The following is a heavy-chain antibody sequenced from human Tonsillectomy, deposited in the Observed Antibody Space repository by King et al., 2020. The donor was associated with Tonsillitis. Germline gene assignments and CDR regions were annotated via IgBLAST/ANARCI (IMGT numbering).Heavy chain of an antibody. D-gene: IGHD6-19*01. V-gene: IGHV1-18*01. CDR2: ISAYTGDR. CDR1: GYTFSSYG. CDR3: ARDRGEHLQCLVLDWDH. Sequence: QLVQSGAEVKKPGASVKVSCKASGYTFSSYGFSWVRQAPGQGLEWMGWISAYTGDRTYAQKLQDRVTMTTDRSTYTAYMERRSLRADDTAIYYCARDRGEHLQCLVLDWDHWGQGTLVPVPS. J-gene: IGHJ4*02.